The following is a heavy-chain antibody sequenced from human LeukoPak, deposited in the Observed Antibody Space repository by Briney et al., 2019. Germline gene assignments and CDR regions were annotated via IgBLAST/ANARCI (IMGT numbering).Heavy chain of an antibody. CDR1: GFTFSSYG. V-gene: IGHV3-33*01. CDR2: IWYDGSNK. J-gene: IGHJ4*02. Sequence: GGSLRLSCAASGFTFSSYGMHWVRQAPGKGLEWVAVIWYDGSNKYYADSVKGRFTVSRDNSKNTLYLQMNSLRAEDTAVYYCATAPGYNGYFDYWGQGTLVTVSS. CDR3: ATAPGYNGYFDY. D-gene: IGHD1-26*01.